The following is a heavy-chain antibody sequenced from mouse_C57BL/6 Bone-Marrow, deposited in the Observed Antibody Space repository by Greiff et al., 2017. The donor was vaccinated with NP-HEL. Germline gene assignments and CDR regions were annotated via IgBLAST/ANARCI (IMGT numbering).Heavy chain of an antibody. V-gene: IGHV1-80*01. CDR3: ARGDYGSSRFGYAMDY. J-gene: IGHJ4*01. CDR2: IYPGDGDT. Sequence: VQLQQSGAELVKPGASVKISCKASGYAFSSYWMNWVKERPGKGLEWIGQIYPGDGDTKYNGKFKGKAPLTADKFSSTAYMQVSSLTSEDSAVYFCARGDYGSSRFGYAMDYWGQGTSVTVSS. D-gene: IGHD1-1*01. CDR1: GYAFSSYW.